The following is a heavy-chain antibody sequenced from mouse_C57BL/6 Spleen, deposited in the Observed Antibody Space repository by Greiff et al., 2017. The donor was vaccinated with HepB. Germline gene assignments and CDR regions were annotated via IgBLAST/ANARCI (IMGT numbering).Heavy chain of an antibody. CDR1: GYSFTSYY. CDR3: AKEEGLNYGSSAWFAY. D-gene: IGHD1-1*01. J-gene: IGHJ3*01. CDR2: IYPGSGNT. V-gene: IGHV1-66*01. Sequence: VQLQQSGPELVKPGASVKISCKASGYSFTSYYIHWVKQRPGQGLEWIGWIYPGSGNTKYNEKFKGKATLTADTSSSTAYMQLSSLTSEDSAVYYCAKEEGLNYGSSAWFAYWGQGTLVTVSA.